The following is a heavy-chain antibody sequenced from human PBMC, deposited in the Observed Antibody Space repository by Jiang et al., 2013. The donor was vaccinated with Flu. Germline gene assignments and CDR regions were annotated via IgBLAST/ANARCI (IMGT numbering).Heavy chain of an antibody. J-gene: IGHJ6*02. Sequence: LVEVWGRLGTXRGGPVRLSCVASGFTFSTYALNWVRQAPGKGLEWVSYISSSSTTIFYADSVKGRFTISRDNARNSLHLQMNSLRAEDTAVYYCALQPIFGVDGWGQGTTVTVSS. CDR1: GFTFSTYA. D-gene: IGHD4-11*01. CDR3: ALQPIFGVDG. V-gene: IGHV3-48*01. CDR2: ISSSSTTI.